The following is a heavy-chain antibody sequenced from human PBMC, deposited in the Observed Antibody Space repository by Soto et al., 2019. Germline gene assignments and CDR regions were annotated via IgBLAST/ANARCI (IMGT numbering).Heavy chain of an antibody. CDR1: GGSISSGDYY. CDR2: IYYSGST. J-gene: IGHJ4*02. Sequence: SETLPLTCPVSGGSISSGDYYWSWIRQPPGKGLEWIGYIYYSGSTYYNPSLKSRVTISVDTSKNQFSLKLSSVTAADTAVYYCARVGGFGATTIDYWGQGTLVTVSS. D-gene: IGHD3-10*01. CDR3: ARVGGFGATTIDY. V-gene: IGHV4-30-4*01.